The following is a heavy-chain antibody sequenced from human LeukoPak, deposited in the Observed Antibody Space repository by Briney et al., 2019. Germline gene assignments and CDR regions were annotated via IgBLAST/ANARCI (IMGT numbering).Heavy chain of an antibody. D-gene: IGHD5-18*01. J-gene: IGHJ5*02. CDR2: INHSGST. CDR3: ARGSSWIQLWLRDNWFDP. V-gene: IGHV4-34*01. Sequence: NASETLSLTCAVYGGSFSGYYWSWIRQPPGKGLEWIGEINHSGSTNYNLSLKSRVTISVDTSKNQFSLKLSSVTAADTAVYYCARGSSWIQLWLRDNWFDPWGQGTLVTVSS. CDR1: GGSFSGYY.